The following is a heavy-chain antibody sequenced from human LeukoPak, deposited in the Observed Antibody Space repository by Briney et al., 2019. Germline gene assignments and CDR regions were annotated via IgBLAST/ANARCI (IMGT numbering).Heavy chain of an antibody. V-gene: IGHV1-18*01. CDR3: ARDVDTIQRGAFDI. CDR2: ISAYNGNT. J-gene: IGHJ3*02. Sequence: ASVKVSCKASGYTLTSYGISWVRQAPGQGLEWMGWISAYNGNTNYAQKLRGRVTMTTDTSAITAYMELRSLRSDDTAVYYCARDVDTIQRGAFDIWGQGTMVTVSS. CDR1: GYTLTSYG. D-gene: IGHD2-21*01.